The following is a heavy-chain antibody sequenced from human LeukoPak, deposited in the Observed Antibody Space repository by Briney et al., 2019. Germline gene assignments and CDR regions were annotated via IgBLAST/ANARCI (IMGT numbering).Heavy chain of an antibody. CDR2: IYTSGST. J-gene: IGHJ4*02. CDR1: GGSISSGSYY. Sequence: PSQTLSLTCTVSGGSISSGSYYWSWIRQPAGRGLEWIGRIYTSGSTNYNPSLKSRVTISVDTSKNQFSLKLSSVTAADTAVYYCAGARGYSHGYSDYWGQGTLVTVSS. V-gene: IGHV4-61*02. CDR3: AGARGYSHGYSDY. D-gene: IGHD5-18*01.